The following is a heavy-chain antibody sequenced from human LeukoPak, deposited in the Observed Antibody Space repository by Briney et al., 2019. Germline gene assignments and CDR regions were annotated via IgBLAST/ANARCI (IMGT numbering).Heavy chain of an antibody. V-gene: IGHV3-23*01. CDR1: GFTFSSYA. Sequence: GGSLTLSCSASGFTFSSYAMSWVRQAPRKGLERVATLTGDGRGTYSADSVKGRFTVSRDNSKNTLYLQMNSLSADDTAVYYCAKVDCGTSGCRRIDYWGQGTPVTVSS. J-gene: IGHJ4*02. CDR2: LTGDGRGT. D-gene: IGHD5-12*01. CDR3: AKVDCGTSGCRRIDY.